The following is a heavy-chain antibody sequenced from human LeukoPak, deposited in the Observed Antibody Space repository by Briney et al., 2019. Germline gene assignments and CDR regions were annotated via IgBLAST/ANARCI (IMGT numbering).Heavy chain of an antibody. V-gene: IGHV5-51*01. CDR1: GYSFNTFW. CDR3: ARVADVVNWFDP. J-gene: IGHJ5*02. CDR2: IYPADFET. Sequence: GESLKISCQASGYSFNTFWIGWVRQMPGQGLEWMGAIYPADFETRYSPSFQGQVTISADKSIKTTYLQWRSLKASDTAIYYCARVADVVNWFDPWGQGTLVTVSS. D-gene: IGHD2-21*01.